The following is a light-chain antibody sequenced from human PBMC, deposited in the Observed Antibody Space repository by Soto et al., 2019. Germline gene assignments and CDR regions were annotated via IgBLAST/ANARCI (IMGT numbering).Light chain of an antibody. CDR1: QSVSSN. Sequence: EIVMTQSPATLSVPPGERATLSCRASQSVSSNLAWYQQKPGQAPRLLIYDASTRATGIPARFSGSGSGTEFSLTISSLQSEDFAVFYCQQYNQWPITFGQGTRLEIK. CDR2: DAS. J-gene: IGKJ5*01. V-gene: IGKV3-15*01. CDR3: QQYNQWPIT.